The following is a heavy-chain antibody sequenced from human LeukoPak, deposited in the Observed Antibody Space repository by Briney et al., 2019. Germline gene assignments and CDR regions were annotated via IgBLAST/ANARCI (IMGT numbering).Heavy chain of an antibody. D-gene: IGHD3-22*01. CDR3: VGGGSSGWFDY. Sequence: GGSLRLSCAAFGFTVSSNYMTGVRQAPGKGLEWVSVIYSGGSTYYADSVKGRFTISRDNSMNTLYLQMNFLRAEDTAVYYCVGGGSSGWFDYWGQGTLVTVSS. CDR1: GFTVSSNY. V-gene: IGHV3-53*01. J-gene: IGHJ4*02. CDR2: IYSGGST.